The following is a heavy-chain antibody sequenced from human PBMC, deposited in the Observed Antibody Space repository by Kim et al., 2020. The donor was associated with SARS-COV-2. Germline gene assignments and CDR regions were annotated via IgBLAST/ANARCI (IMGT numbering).Heavy chain of an antibody. J-gene: IGHJ4*02. CDR2: ISSSSSTM. Sequence: GGSLRLSCAASGFTFSVYQMSWVRQAPGKGLEWLSYISSSSSTMYYADSVKGRFTISRDNAKNSVYLQMNSLRAEDTAVYYCARDMSGSYAIDFWGQGTLVTVSS. V-gene: IGHV3-11*01. CDR3: ARDMSGSYAIDF. D-gene: IGHD6-19*01. CDR1: GFTFSVYQ.